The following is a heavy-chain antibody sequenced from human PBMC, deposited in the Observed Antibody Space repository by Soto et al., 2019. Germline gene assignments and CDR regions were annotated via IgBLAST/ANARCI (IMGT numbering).Heavy chain of an antibody. CDR2: ISWNSGSI. V-gene: IGHV3-9*01. J-gene: IGHJ4*02. D-gene: IGHD5-12*01. Sequence: EVQLVESGGGLVQPGRSLRLSCAASGFTFDDYAMHWVRQAPGKGLEWVSGISWNSGSIGYADSVKGRFTIYRDNAKNSLYLQMNSLRAEDTALYYCAKDEGYSGYDYFDYWGQGTLVTVSS. CDR3: AKDEGYSGYDYFDY. CDR1: GFTFDDYA.